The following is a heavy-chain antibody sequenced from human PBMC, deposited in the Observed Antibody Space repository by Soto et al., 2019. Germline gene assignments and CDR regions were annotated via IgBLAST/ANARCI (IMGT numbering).Heavy chain of an antibody. CDR2: INHSGST. J-gene: IGHJ4*02. D-gene: IGHD4-4*01. CDR1: GGSFSGHY. V-gene: IGHV4-34*01. CDR3: ARRSSVHSMDY. Sequence: PSETLSLTCAVYGGSFSGHYWILIRQPQRQGLEWIGDINHSGSTNYNPSLKSRVTISVDTPNNQLSLKLSCVTAADTAVYYCARRSSVHSMDYWGQGTLVTVSS.